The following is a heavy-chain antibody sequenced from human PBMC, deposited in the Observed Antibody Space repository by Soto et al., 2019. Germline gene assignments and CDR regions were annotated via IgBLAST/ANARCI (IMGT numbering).Heavy chain of an antibody. D-gene: IGHD2-2*01. J-gene: IGHJ4*02. CDR2: IYYSGST. V-gene: IGHV4-31*03. Sequence: PSETLSLTCTFSGGSISSGGYYLSWIRQHPGKGLEWIGYIYYSGSTYYNPSLKSRVTISVDTSKNQFSLKLSSVTAADTAVYYCARYRARSTTSAPLDYWGQGTLVTVSS. CDR1: GGSISSGGYY. CDR3: ARYRARSTTSAPLDY.